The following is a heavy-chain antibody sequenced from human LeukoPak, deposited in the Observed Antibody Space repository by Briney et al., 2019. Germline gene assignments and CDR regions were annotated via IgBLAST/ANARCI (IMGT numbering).Heavy chain of an antibody. CDR1: GYSISSGYY. CDR3: ARRGGVRGLFRPGNSVDY. D-gene: IGHD3-10*02. CDR2: IYHSGST. J-gene: IGHJ4*02. Sequence: ASETLSLTCTVSGYSISSGYYWGWIRQPPGKGLEWIGSIYHSGSTYYNPSLKSRVTISVDTSKNQFSLKLSSVTAADTAVYYCARRGGVRGLFRPGNSVDYWGQGTLVTVSS. V-gene: IGHV4-38-2*02.